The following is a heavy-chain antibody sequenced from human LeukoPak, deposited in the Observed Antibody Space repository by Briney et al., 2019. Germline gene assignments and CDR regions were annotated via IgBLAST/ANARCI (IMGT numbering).Heavy chain of an antibody. CDR3: ARMASAYCGGDCFRGWFDP. CDR2: ISSNGGST. D-gene: IGHD2-21*02. V-gene: IGHV3-64*01. CDR1: GFTFSSYA. Sequence: GGSLRLSCAASGFTFSSYAMSWVRQAPGKGLEWVSGISSNGGSTYYANSVKGRFTISRDNSKNTLYLQMGSLRAEDMAVYYCARMASAYCGGDCFRGWFDPWGQGTLVTVSS. J-gene: IGHJ5*02.